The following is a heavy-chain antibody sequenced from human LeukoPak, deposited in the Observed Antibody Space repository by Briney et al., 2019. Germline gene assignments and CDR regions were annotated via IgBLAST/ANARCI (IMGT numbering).Heavy chain of an antibody. CDR2: IYYSGST. CDR1: GGSISSYY. CDR3: ARHNHDYYYYMDV. Sequence: SETLSLTCTVSGGSISSYYWSWIRQPPGKGLEWIGSIYYSGSTYYNASLKSRVTLSVDKSKNQFSLKLSSVTGADTAVYYCARHNHDYYYYMDVWGKGTTVTVSS. V-gene: IGHV4-59*05. J-gene: IGHJ6*03.